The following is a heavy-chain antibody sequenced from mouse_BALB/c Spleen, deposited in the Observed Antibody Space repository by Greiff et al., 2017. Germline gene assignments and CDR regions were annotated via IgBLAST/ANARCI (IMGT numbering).Heavy chain of an antibody. CDR2: ISSGSSTI. CDR3: ARGGPYGNPAWFAY. D-gene: IGHD2-1*01. V-gene: IGHV5-17*02. J-gene: IGHJ3*01. Sequence: EVKLVESGGGLVQPGGSRTLSCAASGFTFSSFGMHWVRQAPEKGLEWVAYISSGSSTIYYADTVRGRCTISRANPKNTLFLQMTSLRSEDTAMYYCARGGPYGNPAWFAYWGQGTLVTVSA. CDR1: GFTFSSFG.